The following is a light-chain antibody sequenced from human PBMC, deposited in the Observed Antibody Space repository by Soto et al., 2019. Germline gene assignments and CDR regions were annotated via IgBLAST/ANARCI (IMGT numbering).Light chain of an antibody. J-gene: IGLJ1*01. V-gene: IGLV2-14*01. CDR3: SSYTTIRTYV. CDR2: DVR. CDR1: SRDVGGYNY. Sequence: QSALTQPASVSGSPGQSITISCTGTSRDVGGYNYVSWYQQHPGKAPKLMIYDVRNRPSGVSNRFSGSKSVNTASLTITGLQAEDQADYYFSSYTTIRTYVFGTGTKLTVL.